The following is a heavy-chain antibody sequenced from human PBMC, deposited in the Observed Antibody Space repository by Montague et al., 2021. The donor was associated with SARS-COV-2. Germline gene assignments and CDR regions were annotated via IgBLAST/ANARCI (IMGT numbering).Heavy chain of an antibody. V-gene: IGHV4-39*01. Sequence: SETLSLTCTVSGGSVSSGTYYWGWIRQPPGKGLEWIGSIYYSGKSDYNPSLKSRATIFVDTSKNQFSLQLSSVTAVDTAVYYCARLQPYYDLLTGNPFDVWGQGTMVTVSS. J-gene: IGHJ3*01. D-gene: IGHD3-9*01. CDR3: ARLQPYYDLLTGNPFDV. CDR1: GGSVSSGTYY. CDR2: IYYSGKS.